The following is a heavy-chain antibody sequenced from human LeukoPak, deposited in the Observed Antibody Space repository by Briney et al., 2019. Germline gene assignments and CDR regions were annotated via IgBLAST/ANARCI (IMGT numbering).Heavy chain of an antibody. V-gene: IGHV4-38-2*01. CDR3: ARHVLFGGDYDNCYFDL. D-gene: IGHD4-17*01. CDR2: IYHSGST. Sequence: SETLSLTCAVSGYSISSVYYWGWIRQPPGKGLEGIGSIYHSGSTYYNPSLKSRVTISEDTSKNQFPLKLSSVTAADTAVYYCARHVLFGGDYDNCYFDLWGRGTLVTVSS. CDR1: GYSISSVYY. J-gene: IGHJ2*01.